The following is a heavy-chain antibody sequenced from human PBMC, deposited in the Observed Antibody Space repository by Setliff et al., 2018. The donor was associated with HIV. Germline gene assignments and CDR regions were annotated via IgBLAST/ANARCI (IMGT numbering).Heavy chain of an antibody. V-gene: IGHV1-2*04. Sequence: ASVKVSCKASGYTFTGYYMHWVRQAPGQGLEWRGWINPDSGSTNYAQKFQGWVTMTRDTSITTAYMELSRLTSDDTAVYYCARQGAAADGFDPWGQGTLVTVSS. J-gene: IGHJ5*02. CDR3: ARQGAAADGFDP. CDR1: GYTFTGYY. D-gene: IGHD6-13*01. CDR2: INPDSGST.